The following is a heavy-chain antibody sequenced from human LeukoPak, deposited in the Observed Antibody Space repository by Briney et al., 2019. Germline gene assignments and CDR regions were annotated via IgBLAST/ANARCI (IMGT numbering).Heavy chain of an antibody. Sequence: GGSLRLSCAASGFTFSNAWMSWVRQAPGKGLEWVGRIKSKTDGGTTDYAAPVKGRFTIPRDDSKNTLYLQMNSLKTEDTAVYYCTTETFYGDYDYWGQGTLVTVSS. J-gene: IGHJ4*02. D-gene: IGHD4-17*01. CDR2: IKSKTDGGTT. CDR3: TTETFYGDYDY. CDR1: GFTFSNAW. V-gene: IGHV3-15*01.